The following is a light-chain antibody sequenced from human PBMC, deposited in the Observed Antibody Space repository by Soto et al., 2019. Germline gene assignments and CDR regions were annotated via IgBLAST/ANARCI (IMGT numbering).Light chain of an antibody. CDR3: QQYGSSPPYT. Sequence: EIVLTQSPGTLPLSPGERATLSCRASHSVSSSYLTWYQQRPGQAPRLLIYRASRRATGIPDRFSASGSGTDFTLTIRRLEPEDSAVYYCQQYGSSPPYTFGQGTKLEI. CDR1: HSVSSSY. CDR2: RAS. V-gene: IGKV3-20*01. J-gene: IGKJ2*01.